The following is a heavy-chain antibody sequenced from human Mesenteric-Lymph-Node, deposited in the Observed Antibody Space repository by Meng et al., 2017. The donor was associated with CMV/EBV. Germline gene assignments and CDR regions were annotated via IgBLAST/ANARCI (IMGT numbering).Heavy chain of an antibody. D-gene: IGHD6-25*01. Sequence: KVSCKGSGYGFRDYWIGWVRQMPGKGLEWMGIIYPGDSQTIYSPSFQGQVTVSADKSISTAYLQWSSLKASDTAMYYCARGYSSDSYGDYWGQGTLVTVSS. CDR2: IYPGDSQT. J-gene: IGHJ4*02. CDR1: GYGFRDYW. V-gene: IGHV5-51*01. CDR3: ARGYSSDSYGDY.